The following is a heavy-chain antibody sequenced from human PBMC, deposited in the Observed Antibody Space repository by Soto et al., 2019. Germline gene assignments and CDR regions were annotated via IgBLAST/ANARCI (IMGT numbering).Heavy chain of an antibody. CDR3: ARVKPLRFLEWSNNWFDP. Sequence: SETLSLTCAVYGGSFSGYYWSWIRQPPGKGLEWIGEINHSGSTNYNPSLKSRVTISVDTSKNQFSLKLSSVTAADTAVYYFARVKPLRFLEWSNNWFDPWGQGTLVTVSS. CDR1: GGSFSGYY. CDR2: INHSGST. D-gene: IGHD3-3*01. V-gene: IGHV4-34*01. J-gene: IGHJ5*02.